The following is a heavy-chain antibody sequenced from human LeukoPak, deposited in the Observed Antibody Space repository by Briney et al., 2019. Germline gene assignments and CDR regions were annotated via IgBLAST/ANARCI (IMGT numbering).Heavy chain of an antibody. CDR3: ARDYYGSGYYYYYGMDV. J-gene: IGHJ6*02. Sequence: GASVKVSCKASGYTFTSSGISWVRQAPGQGLEWVGWISAYNGNTNYAQKLQGRVTMTTDTSTSTAYMELRSLRSDDTAVYYCARDYYGSGYYYYYGMDVWGQGTTVTVSS. CDR1: GYTFTSSG. D-gene: IGHD3-10*01. CDR2: ISAYNGNT. V-gene: IGHV1-18*01.